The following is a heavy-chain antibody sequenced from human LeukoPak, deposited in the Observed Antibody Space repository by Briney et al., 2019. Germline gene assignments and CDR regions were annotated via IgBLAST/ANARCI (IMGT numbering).Heavy chain of an antibody. D-gene: IGHD1-26*01. Sequence: GGSLRLSCAASGFTFSSNAMSWVRQAPGKGLEWVSGIGGDSRTHYADSVKGRFTISRDNSKNTLYLQMNSLRAEDTAVYYCARDWSEWGVPFDYWGQGTLVTVSS. J-gene: IGHJ4*02. CDR1: GFTFSSNA. CDR3: ARDWSEWGVPFDY. V-gene: IGHV3-23*01. CDR2: IGGDSRT.